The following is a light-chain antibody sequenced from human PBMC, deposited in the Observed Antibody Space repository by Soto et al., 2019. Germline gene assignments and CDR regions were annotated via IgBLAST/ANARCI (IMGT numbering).Light chain of an antibody. V-gene: IGKV3-20*01. CDR2: GAS. CDR1: QSVTSDY. Sequence: EIVLTQSPGTLSLSPGERATLSCRASQSVTSDYLAWYQHKPGQAPRLLIYGASIKATGIPDRFSGSGSGTEFILTIRGLEPEDSGIYHCHQHGGSPETFGQGTKLEIK. J-gene: IGKJ1*01. CDR3: HQHGGSPET.